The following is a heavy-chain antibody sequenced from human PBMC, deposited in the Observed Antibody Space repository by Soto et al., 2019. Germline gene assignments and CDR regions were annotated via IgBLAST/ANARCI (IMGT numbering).Heavy chain of an antibody. CDR3: ARHYGSFDP. Sequence: SETLSLTCTVSGGSISSGGYYWGWVRQPPGKGLEWIASVFYSGGTYYRPSLKSRVTISIDTSKNQFSLNLKSVTAADTAVYYCARHYGSFDPWSQGTQVTVSS. CDR1: GGSISSGGYY. J-gene: IGHJ5*02. CDR2: VFYSGGT. V-gene: IGHV4-39*01. D-gene: IGHD6-19*01.